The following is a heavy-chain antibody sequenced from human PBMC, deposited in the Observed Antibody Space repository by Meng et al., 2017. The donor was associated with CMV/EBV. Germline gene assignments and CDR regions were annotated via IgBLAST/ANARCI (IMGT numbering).Heavy chain of an antibody. V-gene: IGHV3-21*01. CDR3: AVDWQPGIALDI. J-gene: IGHJ3*02. CDR1: GFTFSSYS. D-gene: IGHD3/OR15-3a*01. CDR2: ISSSSSYI. Sequence: GGSLRLSCAASGFTFSSYSMNWVRQAPGKGLEWVSSISSSSSYIYYADSVKGRFTISRDNAKNSLYLQMNSLRAEDTAVYYCAVDWQPGIALDIWGQGTMVTVSS.